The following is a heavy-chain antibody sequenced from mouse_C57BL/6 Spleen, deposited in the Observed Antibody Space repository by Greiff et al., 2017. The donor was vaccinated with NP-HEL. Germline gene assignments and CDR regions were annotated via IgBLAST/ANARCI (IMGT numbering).Heavy chain of an antibody. Sequence: QVQLQQSGAELVRPGPSVKVSCKASGYAFTNYLIEWVKQRPGQGLEWIGVINPGSGGTNYNEKFKGKATLTADKSSSTAYMQLSSLTSEDSAVYFCARSFTTVVYFDYWGQGTTLTVSS. J-gene: IGHJ2*01. CDR2: INPGSGGT. CDR1: GYAFTNYL. D-gene: IGHD1-1*01. CDR3: ARSFTTVVYFDY. V-gene: IGHV1-54*01.